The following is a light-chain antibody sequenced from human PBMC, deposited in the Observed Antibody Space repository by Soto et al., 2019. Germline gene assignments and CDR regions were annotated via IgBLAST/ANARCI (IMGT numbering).Light chain of an antibody. Sequence: QSALTQPASVSGSPGQSITISCTGTRSDVGGYNDVSWYQHHPGNANTLMFYNVSNRPSGVYNRFSGSKSGNAASLTISGLHSEDADDYYGSSYTGSGTHVFGTGTKLTVL. CDR3: SSYTGSGTHV. V-gene: IGLV2-14*03. J-gene: IGLJ1*01. CDR2: NVS. CDR1: RSDVGGYND.